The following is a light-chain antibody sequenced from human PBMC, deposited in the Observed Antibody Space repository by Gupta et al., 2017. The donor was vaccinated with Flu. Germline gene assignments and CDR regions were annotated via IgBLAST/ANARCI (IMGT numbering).Light chain of an antibody. J-gene: IGKJ1*01. CDR1: RVRSSL. V-gene: IGKV1-5*03. CDR2: KAS. CDR3: KQDNSYAWT. Sequence: PTTLAASVRYRVTSTCRANRVRSSLLAWYQQKPGQAPRVLIYKASTWHSGVPERFSGSGSGTEFTLTISSVEPDDFATYYCKQDNSYAWTFGQGTKVEIK.